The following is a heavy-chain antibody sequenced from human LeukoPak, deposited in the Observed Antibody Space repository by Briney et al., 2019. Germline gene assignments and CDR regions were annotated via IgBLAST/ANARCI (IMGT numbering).Heavy chain of an antibody. V-gene: IGHV3-9*01. CDR1: GFTFDDFA. D-gene: IGHD3-22*01. CDR2: ISWDSGTI. CDR3: AKDIDSAGYGAFEI. Sequence: QSGGSPRLSCAASGFTFDDFAMHWVRQAPGKGLEWVSHISWDSGTITYADSVKGRFTISRDNGKNSLYLQISSLRAEDTAFYYCAKDIDSAGYGAFEIWGQGTVVTVSS. J-gene: IGHJ3*02.